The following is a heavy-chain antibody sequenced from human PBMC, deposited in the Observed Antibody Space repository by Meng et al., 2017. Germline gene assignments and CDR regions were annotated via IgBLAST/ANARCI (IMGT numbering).Heavy chain of an antibody. CDR3: ARNNYGDYKNWYFDL. D-gene: IGHD4-17*01. Sequence: SETLSLTCTVSGGSISSGGYYWSWIRQHPGKGLEWIGYIYYSGSTYYNPSLKSRVTISVDTSKNQFSLKLSSVTAADTAVYYCARNNYGDYKNWYFDLWGHGTLVTVSS. CDR1: GGSISSGGYY. V-gene: IGHV4-31*03. J-gene: IGHJ2*01. CDR2: IYYSGST.